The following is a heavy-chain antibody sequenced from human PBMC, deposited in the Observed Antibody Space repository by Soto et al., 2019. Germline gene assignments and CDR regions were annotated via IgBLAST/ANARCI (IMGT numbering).Heavy chain of an antibody. CDR2: ISAYNGNT. J-gene: IGHJ4*02. D-gene: IGHD5-12*01. CDR1: GYTFTSYG. CDR3: ARDLAVGLVDY. V-gene: IGHV1-18*01. Sequence: ASVKVSCKASGYTFTSYGISWVRQAPGQGLELMGWISAYNGNTKSAQKLQGRVTMTTDTSTSTAYMELRSLRSDDTAVYYCARDLAVGLVDYWGQGTLVTVS.